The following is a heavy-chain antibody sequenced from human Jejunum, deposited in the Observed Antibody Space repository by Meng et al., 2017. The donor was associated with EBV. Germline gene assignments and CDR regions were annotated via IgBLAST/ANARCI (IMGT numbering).Heavy chain of an antibody. CDR2: IYHSGST. J-gene: IGHJ4*02. Sequence: QVQLQESGPRLEKPSGTLSLTCAVSGDSISSSNWWSWVRQPPGKGLEWIGEIYHSGSTNYNPSLKSRVTISVDKSKNQFSLKLSSVTAADTAVYYCARYGSGYFPALWYWGQGTLVTVSS. V-gene: IGHV4-4*02. CDR3: ARYGSGYFPALWY. CDR1: GDSISSSNW. D-gene: IGHD3-3*01.